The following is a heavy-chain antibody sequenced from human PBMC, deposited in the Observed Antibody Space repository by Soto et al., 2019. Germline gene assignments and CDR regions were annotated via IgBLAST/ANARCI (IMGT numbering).Heavy chain of an antibody. CDR3: ARDGGGFGRYYDFWSGYYNYYGMDV. D-gene: IGHD3-3*01. J-gene: IGHJ6*02. Sequence: GASVKVSCKASGYTFTGYYMHWVRQAPGQGLEWMGWISPNSGGTNYAQKFQGRVTMTRDTSISTAYMELSRLRSDDTAVYYCARDGGGFGRYYDFWSGYYNYYGMDVWGQGTTVTVSS. CDR1: GYTFTGYY. CDR2: ISPNSGGT. V-gene: IGHV1-2*02.